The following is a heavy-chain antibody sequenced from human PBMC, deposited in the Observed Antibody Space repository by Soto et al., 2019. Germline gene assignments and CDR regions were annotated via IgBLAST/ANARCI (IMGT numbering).Heavy chain of an antibody. J-gene: IGHJ4*02. CDR1: GGSFSYYY. CDR3: ARSFRGVSLD. CDR2: INHSGTI. D-gene: IGHD3-10*01. Sequence: PSETLSLTCSVNGGSFSYYYWSWIRQSPGKGLEWIGEINHSGTINFNPPLKSRVTISIDTSENQFSLTLRSVTAADTAIYYCARSFRGVSLDWGQGTLVTVSS. V-gene: IGHV4-34*01.